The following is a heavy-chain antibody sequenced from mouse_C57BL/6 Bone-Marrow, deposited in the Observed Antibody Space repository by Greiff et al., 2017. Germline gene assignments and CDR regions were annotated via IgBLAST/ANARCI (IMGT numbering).Heavy chain of an antibody. CDR3: ARSKNWDSWFAY. CDR1: GFNIKDDY. CDR2: IDPEIGDT. V-gene: IGHV14-4*01. Sequence: VQLQQSGAELVRPGASVKLSCTASGFNIKDDYIHWVKQRPEQGLEWIGWIDPEIGDTEYASKFQGKATITSDTSSNTAYLQLSSLTSEDSAVYFCARSKNWDSWFAYWGQGTLVTVSA. D-gene: IGHD4-1*01. J-gene: IGHJ3*01.